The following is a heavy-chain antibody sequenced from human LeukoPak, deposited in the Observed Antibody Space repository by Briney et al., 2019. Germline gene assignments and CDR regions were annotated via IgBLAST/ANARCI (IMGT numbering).Heavy chain of an antibody. V-gene: IGHV5-51*01. Sequence: GESLKISCKTSGYSFTSYWIAWVRQMPGKGLEWMGIIYPGDSDTRYSPSFQGQVTISADKSISTAYLQWSSLKASDTAMYYCARSTYYDFWSGQLSDAFDIWGQGTMVTVSS. J-gene: IGHJ3*02. CDR3: ARSTYYDFWSGQLSDAFDI. CDR1: GYSFTSYW. D-gene: IGHD3-3*01. CDR2: IYPGDSDT.